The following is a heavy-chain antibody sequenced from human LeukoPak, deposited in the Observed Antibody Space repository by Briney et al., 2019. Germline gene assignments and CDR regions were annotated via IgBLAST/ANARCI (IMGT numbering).Heavy chain of an antibody. J-gene: IGHJ5*02. CDR3: ARAHSGGSVGWFDP. CDR1: GYTFTGYY. Sequence: ASVKVSCKASGYTFTGYYMHWVRQAPGQGLEWMGWINSNSGGTNYAQKFQGRVTMTRDTSISTAYMELSRLRSDDTAVYYCARAHSGGSVGWFDPWGQGTLVTVSS. D-gene: IGHD2-15*01. V-gene: IGHV1-2*02. CDR2: INSNSGGT.